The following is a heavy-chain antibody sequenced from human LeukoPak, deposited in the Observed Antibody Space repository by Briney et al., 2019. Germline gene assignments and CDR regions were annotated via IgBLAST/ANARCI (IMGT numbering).Heavy chain of an antibody. CDR2: ISGSGGST. V-gene: IGHV3-23*01. CDR3: ASERFGSGSYYNVSTDY. CDR1: GFTFSSYG. D-gene: IGHD3-10*01. J-gene: IGHJ4*02. Sequence: GSLRLSCAASGFTFSSYGMSWVRQAPGKGLEWVSAISGSGGSTYYADSVKGRFTISRDNAKNSLYLQMNSLRAEDTAVYYCASERFGSGSYYNVSTDYWGQGTLVTVSS.